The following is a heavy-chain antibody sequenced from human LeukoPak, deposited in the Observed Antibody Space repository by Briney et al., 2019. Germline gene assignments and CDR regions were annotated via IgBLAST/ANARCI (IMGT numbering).Heavy chain of an antibody. CDR2: INSDGSTT. D-gene: IGHD6-19*01. J-gene: IGHJ4*02. CDR3: ARGLYRSGWYYFDY. CDR1: GFTFSSYW. V-gene: IGHV3-74*01. Sequence: GGTLRLSCAASGFTFSSYWMHWVRQAPGKGLVWVSRINSDGSTTSYADSVKGRFTISRDNAKNTLFLQMDSLRAEDTAVYYCARGLYRSGWYYFDYWGQGTLVTV.